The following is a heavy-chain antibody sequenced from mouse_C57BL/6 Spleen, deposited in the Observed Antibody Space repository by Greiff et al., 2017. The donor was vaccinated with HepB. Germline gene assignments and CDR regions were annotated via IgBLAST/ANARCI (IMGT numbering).Heavy chain of an antibody. Sequence: QVQLQQPGAELVRPGSSVKLSCKASGYTFTSSWMDWVKQRPGQGLEWIGNIYPSDSETHYNQKFKDKATLTVDKSSGTAYMQLSSLTSEDSAVYYCARGDYCGSSNAMDDWGQGTSVTVSS. CDR3: ARGDYCGSSNAMDD. J-gene: IGHJ4*01. V-gene: IGHV1-61*01. CDR1: GYTFTSSW. D-gene: IGHD1-1*01. CDR2: IYPSDSET.